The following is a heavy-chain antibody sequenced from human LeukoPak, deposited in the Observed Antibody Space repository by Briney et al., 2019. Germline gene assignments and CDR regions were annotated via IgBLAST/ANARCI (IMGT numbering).Heavy chain of an antibody. CDR1: GFTFSSYA. Sequence: GSLRLSCAASGFTFSSYAMSWVRQAPGKGLEWVSAISGSGGSTYYADSVKGRFTISRDNSKNTLYLQMNSLRAEDTAVYYCAKDFTLDGYDSSGYYGANFDYWGQGTLVTVSS. J-gene: IGHJ4*02. D-gene: IGHD3-22*01. CDR3: AKDFTLDGYDSSGYYGANFDY. V-gene: IGHV3-23*01. CDR2: ISGSGGST.